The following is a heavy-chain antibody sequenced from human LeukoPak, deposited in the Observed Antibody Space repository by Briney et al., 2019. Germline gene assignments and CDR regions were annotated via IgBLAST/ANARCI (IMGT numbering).Heavy chain of an antibody. J-gene: IGHJ6*02. Sequence: ASVKVSCKASGRTFTSYATSWVRQAPGQGLEWMGGIIPILGIANYAQKFQGRVTITADKSTSTAYMELSSLRSEDTAVYYCARAGLVATTYYGMDVWGQGTTVTVSS. V-gene: IGHV1-69*10. CDR2: IIPILGIA. CDR1: GRTFTSYA. CDR3: ARAGLVATTYYGMDV. D-gene: IGHD5-12*01.